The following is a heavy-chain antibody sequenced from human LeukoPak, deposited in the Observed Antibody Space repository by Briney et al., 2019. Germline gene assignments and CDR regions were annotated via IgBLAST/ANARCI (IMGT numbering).Heavy chain of an antibody. CDR1: GGSISGGAYY. J-gene: IGHJ4*02. Sequence: SQTLSLTCTVSGGSISGGAYYWTWIRQPPGKGLEWIGYIYHSGSTYYNPSLKSRVTISVDRSKNQFSLKLSSVTAADTAVYYCARGYDGLYYFDYWGQGTLVTVSS. D-gene: IGHD3-16*01. CDR3: ARGYDGLYYFDY. V-gene: IGHV4-30-2*01. CDR2: IYHSGST.